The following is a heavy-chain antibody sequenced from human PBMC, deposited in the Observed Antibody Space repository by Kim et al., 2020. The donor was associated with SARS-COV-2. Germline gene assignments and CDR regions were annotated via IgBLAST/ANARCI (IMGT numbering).Heavy chain of an antibody. J-gene: IGHJ6*02. CDR3: ARGGFVVQPGPTRGNGMDV. CDR1: GGSFSGYY. Sequence: SETLSLTCALDGGSFSGYYWSWIRQAPGRGLEWLGEINQGALANRHPSLQDRLTLSIDTSKNHFSLTLTSVTAADSAMYYCARGGFVVQPGPTRGNGMDVWGQGTPVTVSS. CDR2: INQGALA. D-gene: IGHD3-10*01. V-gene: IGHV4-34*01.